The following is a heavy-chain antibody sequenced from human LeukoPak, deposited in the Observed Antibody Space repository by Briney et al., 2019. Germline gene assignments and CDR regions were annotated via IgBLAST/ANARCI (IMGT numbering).Heavy chain of an antibody. V-gene: IGHV1-18*01. CDR2: TSTYNGNT. D-gene: IGHD2-2*01. CDR1: GYTFTTYG. J-gene: IGHJ6*03. Sequence: ASVKVSCKTSGYTFTTYGISWVRQAPGQGLEWMGWTSTYNGNTNYAQKLQGRVTMTTDTSTSTAYMELRSLRSDDTAVYYCAGSYCSSTSCYARSPVRYYYYYYMDVWGKGTTVTVSS. CDR3: AGSYCSSTSCYARSPVRYYYYYYMDV.